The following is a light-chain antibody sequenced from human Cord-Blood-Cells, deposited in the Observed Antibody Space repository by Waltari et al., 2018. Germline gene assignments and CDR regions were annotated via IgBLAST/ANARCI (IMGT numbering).Light chain of an antibody. CDR3: CSYAGSSTWV. CDR2: EGS. Sequence: QSALTQPASVSGSPGQSIPISCTGTSSDVGSYNLVSWYQQHPSKAPKLRIYEGSKRPSGVSNRFSGSKSGNMASLTISGLQAEDEADYYCCSYAGSSTWVFGGGTKLTVL. CDR1: SSDVGSYNL. J-gene: IGLJ3*02. V-gene: IGLV2-23*01.